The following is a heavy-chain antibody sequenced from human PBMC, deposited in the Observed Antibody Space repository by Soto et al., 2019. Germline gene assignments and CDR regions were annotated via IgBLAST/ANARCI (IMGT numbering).Heavy chain of an antibody. J-gene: IGHJ4*02. CDR2: IYDSGST. CDR1: GGSISSHY. V-gene: IGHV4-59*11. CDR3: AKEGESVAGTLGAVDY. D-gene: IGHD6-19*01. Sequence: ETLSLTCTVTGGSISSHYWTWIRQPPGKGLEWIGYIYDSGSTSYNPSLKSRVTISLDTSKNQFSLKLSSVTAADTAVYYCAKEGESVAGTLGAVDYWGQGTLVTVSS.